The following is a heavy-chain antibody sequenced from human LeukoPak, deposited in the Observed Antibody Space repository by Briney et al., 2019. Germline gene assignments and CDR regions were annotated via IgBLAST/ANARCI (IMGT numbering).Heavy chain of an antibody. D-gene: IGHD1-1*01. J-gene: IGHJ4*02. CDR2: INWNGGST. CDR1: GFTFDDYG. Sequence: PGGSLRLSCAASGFTFDDYGMSWVRQAPGKGLEWVSGINWNGGSTGYADSVKGRFTISRDNAKNSLYLQMNSLRAEDTALYYCARDGDQWGTKPYFDYWGQGTLVTVSS. V-gene: IGHV3-20*04. CDR3: ARDGDQWGTKPYFDY.